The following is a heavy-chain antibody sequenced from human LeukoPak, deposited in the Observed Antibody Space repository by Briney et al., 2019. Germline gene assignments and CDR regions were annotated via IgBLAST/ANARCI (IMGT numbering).Heavy chain of an antibody. J-gene: IGHJ6*02. CDR2: ISSSGSTI. CDR1: GFTFSSYE. D-gene: IGHD3-9*01. Sequence: GGSLRLSCAASGFTFSSYEMNWVRQAPGKGLEWVSYISSSGSTIYYADSVKGRSTISRDNAKNSLYLQMNSLRAEDTAVYYCARYFAPDYYYYYGMDVWGQGTTVTVSS. V-gene: IGHV3-48*03. CDR3: ARYFAPDYYYYYGMDV.